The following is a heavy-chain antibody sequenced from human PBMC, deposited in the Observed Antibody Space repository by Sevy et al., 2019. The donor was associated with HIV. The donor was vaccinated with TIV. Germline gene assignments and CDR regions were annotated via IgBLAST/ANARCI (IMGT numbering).Heavy chain of an antibody. CDR3: ARGYCTGGSCSPGGF. CDR2: ISTLNGDT. Sequence: ASVKVSCKTCGYTFTSYIISWVRQAPGQGLEWMGWISTLNGDTKYVQKFQGRVTMSIDTSTSTAYMDLRSLRSDDTAVYYCARGYCTGGSCSPGGFWGQGTLVTVSS. D-gene: IGHD2-15*01. CDR1: GYTFTSYI. V-gene: IGHV1-18*01. J-gene: IGHJ4*02.